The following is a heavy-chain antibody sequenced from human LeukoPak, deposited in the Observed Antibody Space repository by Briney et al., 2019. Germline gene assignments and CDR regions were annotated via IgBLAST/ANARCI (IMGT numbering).Heavy chain of an antibody. Sequence: PSETLSLTCTVSGGSISSYYWSWIRQPAGKGLEWIGRIYTSGSTNYNPFLKSRVTMSVDTSKNQFSLKLSSVTAADTAVYYCARVGRAAAGRKHYYYYGMDVWGQGTTVTVSS. CDR1: GGSISSYY. J-gene: IGHJ6*02. V-gene: IGHV4-4*07. D-gene: IGHD6-13*01. CDR3: ARVGRAAAGRKHYYYYGMDV. CDR2: IYTSGST.